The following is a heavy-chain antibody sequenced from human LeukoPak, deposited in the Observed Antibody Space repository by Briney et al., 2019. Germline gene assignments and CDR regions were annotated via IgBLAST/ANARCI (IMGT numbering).Heavy chain of an antibody. CDR3: AKGWQLVDY. CDR2: ISYDGSNK. CDR1: GFTFNSYG. Sequence: GRSLRLSCAASGFTFNSYGMHWVRQAPGKGLEWVAVISYDGSNKYYADSVKGRFTISRDNSKNTLYLQMNSLRAEDTAVYYCAKGWQLVDYWGQGTLVTVSS. V-gene: IGHV3-30*18. D-gene: IGHD6-13*01. J-gene: IGHJ4*02.